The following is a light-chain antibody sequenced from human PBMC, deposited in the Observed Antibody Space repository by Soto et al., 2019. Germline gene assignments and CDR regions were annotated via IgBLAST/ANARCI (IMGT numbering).Light chain of an antibody. J-gene: IGKJ3*01. CDR2: APS. CDR3: QKYSSVPV. CDR1: QDIRNF. Sequence: DIQMTQSPTSLSASVGDRVTITCRASQDIRNFVAWYQQKPGKAPKLLIYAPSTLQSGVPSRFCGSGSGTEFTLTINSLQSEDVATYSCQKYSSVPVFGPGTKVEIK. V-gene: IGKV1-27*01.